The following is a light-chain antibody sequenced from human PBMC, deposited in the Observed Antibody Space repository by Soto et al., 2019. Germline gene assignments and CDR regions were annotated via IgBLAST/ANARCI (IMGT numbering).Light chain of an antibody. Sequence: QPVLTQPPSASGTPGQGVTISCSGSNSNIGTNTVNWYQQLPGTAPKALIHTNNQRPSGVPDRFSGSKSGTSASLAISGLQSEDEAHYYCAAWDDSLTALVFGGGTKLTVL. J-gene: IGLJ2*01. V-gene: IGLV1-44*01. CDR3: AAWDDSLTALV. CDR2: TNN. CDR1: NSNIGTNT.